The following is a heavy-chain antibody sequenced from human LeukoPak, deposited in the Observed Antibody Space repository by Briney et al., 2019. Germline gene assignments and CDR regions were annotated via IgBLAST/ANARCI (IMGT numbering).Heavy chain of an antibody. CDR2: ISSSATSI. CDR1: GFTFSIYS. CDR3: ASSDDYGGNRFDY. V-gene: IGHV3-48*02. Sequence: GGSLRLSCAASGFTFSIYSMNWVRQPPGKGLEWVSYISSSATSIYYADSVRRRSTISRDNAKNSLFLQMDSLRDDDTAVYYCASSDDYGGNRFDYWGRGTLVTVSS. D-gene: IGHD4-23*01. J-gene: IGHJ4*02.